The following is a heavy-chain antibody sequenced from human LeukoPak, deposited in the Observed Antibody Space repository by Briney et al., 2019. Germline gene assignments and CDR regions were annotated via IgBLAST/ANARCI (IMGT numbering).Heavy chain of an antibody. CDR1: GFTFSSYA. J-gene: IGHJ4*02. D-gene: IGHD3-22*01. CDR3: AQPGDSSGYYIY. Sequence: PGGSLRLSCAASGFTFSSYAMSWVRQAPGKGLEWVSAISGSGGSTYYADSVKGRFTISRDNSKNTLYLQMNSLRAEDTAVYYCAQPGDSSGYYIYWGQGTLVTVSS. V-gene: IGHV3-23*01. CDR2: ISGSGGST.